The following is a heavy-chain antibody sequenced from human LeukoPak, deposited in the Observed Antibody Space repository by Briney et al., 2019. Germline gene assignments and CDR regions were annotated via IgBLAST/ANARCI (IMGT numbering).Heavy chain of an antibody. J-gene: IGHJ3*02. V-gene: IGHV4-38-2*02. CDR2: IYHSGST. Sequence: SETLSLTCTVSGYSITRGSYWGWIRQPPGKGLEWIANIYHSGSTYYNPSLKSRVTISVDTSKNQFSLKLSSVTAADTAIYYCARVHVNSGYYFGDSFDIWGQGTMLTVSS. D-gene: IGHD3-22*01. CDR1: GYSITRGSY. CDR3: ARVHVNSGYYFGDSFDI.